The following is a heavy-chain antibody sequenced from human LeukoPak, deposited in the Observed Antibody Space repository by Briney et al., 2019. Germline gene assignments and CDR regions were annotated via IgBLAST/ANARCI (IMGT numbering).Heavy chain of an antibody. CDR2: IYSSGST. V-gene: IGHV4-59*08. J-gene: IGHJ4*02. D-gene: IGHD3-10*01. Sequence: SETLSLTCTVSDGSIRGYFWSWIRQPPGKGLEWIGHIYSSGSTTYTPSLQGRVTISLDTSKNQFSPKLSSVTAADTAVYYCARHYDSGSYPLDFWGQGTLVTVSS. CDR1: DGSIRGYF. CDR3: ARHYDSGSYPLDF.